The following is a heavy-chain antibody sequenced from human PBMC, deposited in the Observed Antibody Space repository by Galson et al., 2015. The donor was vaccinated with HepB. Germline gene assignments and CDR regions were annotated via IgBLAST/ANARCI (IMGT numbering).Heavy chain of an antibody. Sequence: SLRLSCAASGFTFSTYAVHWVRQAPGKGLEYVSAISSNGGSTYYADSVKARFTISRDNSKNTLYLQMSSLRAEDTAVSYCFPTAWGSGRGYWGQGTLVTVSS. J-gene: IGHJ4*02. V-gene: IGHV3-64D*06. D-gene: IGHD7-27*01. CDR2: ISSNGGST. CDR1: GFTFSTYA. CDR3: FPTAWGSGRGY.